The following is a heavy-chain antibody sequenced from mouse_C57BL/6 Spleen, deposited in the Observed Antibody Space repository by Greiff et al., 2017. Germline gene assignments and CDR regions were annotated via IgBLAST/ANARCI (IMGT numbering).Heavy chain of an antibody. CDR2: IWRGGST. J-gene: IGHJ4*01. Sequence: VQLVESGPGLVQPSQSLSITCTVSGFSLTSYGVHWVRQSPGKGLEWLGVIWRGGSTDYNAAFMSRLSITKDNSKSQVFFKMNSLQADDTAIYYCAKNYYGNYYAMDYWGQGTSVTVSS. CDR3: AKNYYGNYYAMDY. D-gene: IGHD2-1*01. V-gene: IGHV2-5*01. CDR1: GFSLTSYG.